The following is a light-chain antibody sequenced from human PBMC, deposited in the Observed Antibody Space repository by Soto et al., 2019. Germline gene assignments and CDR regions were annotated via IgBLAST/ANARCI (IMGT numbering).Light chain of an antibody. J-gene: IGKJ2*01. CDR2: DAS. CDR3: QQRSRLPPYT. Sequence: EIVLTQSPATLSLSPGERATLSCRASQSVSSYLAWYQQKPGQAPRLLIYDASNRATGIPARFSGSRSGTAFTPTISSLEPEDFAVYYCQQRSRLPPYTFGQGTKLEIK. CDR1: QSVSSY. V-gene: IGKV3-11*01.